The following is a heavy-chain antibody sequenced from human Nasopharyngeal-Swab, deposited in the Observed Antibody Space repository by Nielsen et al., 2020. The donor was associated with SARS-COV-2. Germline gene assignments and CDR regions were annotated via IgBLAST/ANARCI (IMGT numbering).Heavy chain of an antibody. D-gene: IGHD2-15*01. CDR1: GGTFSSYA. CDR2: ISAYNGNT. V-gene: IGHV1-18*01. CDR3: ARDRGCSGGSCYGDWFDP. J-gene: IGHJ5*02. Sequence: ASVKVSCKASGGTFSSYAISWVRQAPGQGLEWMGWISAYNGNTKYAQKLQGRVTMTTDTSTSTAYMELRSLRSDGTAVYYCARDRGCSGGSCYGDWFDPWGQGTLVIVSS.